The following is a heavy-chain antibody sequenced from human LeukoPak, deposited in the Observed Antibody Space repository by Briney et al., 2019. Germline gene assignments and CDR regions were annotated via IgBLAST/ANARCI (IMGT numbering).Heavy chain of an antibody. J-gene: IGHJ6*02. CDR3: ARAGYSYGYYYYGMDV. V-gene: IGHV4-34*01. CDR2: INHSGST. D-gene: IGHD5-18*01. CDR1: GGSFSGYY. Sequence: PSETLSLTCAVCGGSFSGYYWSWIRQPPGKGLEWIGEINHSGSTNYNPSLKSRVTISVDTSKNQFSLKLSSVTAADTAVYYCARAGYSYGYYYYGMDVWGQGTTVTVSS.